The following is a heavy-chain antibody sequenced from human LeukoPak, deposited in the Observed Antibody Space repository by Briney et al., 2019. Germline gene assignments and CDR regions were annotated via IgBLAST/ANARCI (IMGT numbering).Heavy chain of an antibody. D-gene: IGHD2-21*02. Sequence: ASVKVSCKSSGYTFTSYGLSWVRQAPGQGLEWMGWISAYNGNTNYAQNFQGGVTMTRNTSTSTVYMELKSLRSDDTAFYYCARKGCGGDCYSGDYWGQGTLVTVSS. J-gene: IGHJ4*02. CDR1: GYTFTSYG. CDR2: ISAYNGNT. V-gene: IGHV1-18*01. CDR3: ARKGCGGDCYSGDY.